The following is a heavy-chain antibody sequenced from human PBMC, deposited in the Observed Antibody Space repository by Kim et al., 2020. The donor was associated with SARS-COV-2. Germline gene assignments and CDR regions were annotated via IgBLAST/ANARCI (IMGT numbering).Heavy chain of an antibody. CDR3: ARRPGRLYYYMDV. J-gene: IGHJ6*03. CDR1: GGSMSGADYY. V-gene: IGHV4-31*11. Sequence: SETLSLTCAVSGGSMSGADYYWSWIRQHPGKGLEWMGYIFYSGSTYYNPSLRGRIDISMDTSNNQFSLRLSSVTAADTAVYYCARRPGRLYYYMDVWG. CDR2: IFYSGST.